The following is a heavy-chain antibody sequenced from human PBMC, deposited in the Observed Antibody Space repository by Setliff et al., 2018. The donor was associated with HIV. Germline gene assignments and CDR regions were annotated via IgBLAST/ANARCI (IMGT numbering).Heavy chain of an antibody. J-gene: IGHJ3*02. CDR2: IGYNGDT. D-gene: IGHD2-15*01. V-gene: IGHV4-59*01. CDR3: ARWGASGGRPDWHAFDM. Sequence: SETLSLTCTVAGGSINSYYWNWIRQSPGKGLEWIGYIGYNGDTSYNPSLNSRVTLSVARSKNQFSLKLSSVSAADTAVYFCARWGASGGRPDWHAFDMWGQGTMVTVSS. CDR1: GGSINSYY.